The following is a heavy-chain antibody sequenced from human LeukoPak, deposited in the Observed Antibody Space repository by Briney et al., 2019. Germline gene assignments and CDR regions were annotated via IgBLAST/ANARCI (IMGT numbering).Heavy chain of an antibody. J-gene: IGHJ4*02. CDR1: GFTFSSYA. CDR3: AKGASLGRIYYFDY. V-gene: IGHV3-23*01. CDR2: ISGSGGST. D-gene: IGHD1-26*01. Sequence: GGSLRLSCAASGFTFSSYAMSWVRQAPGKGLEWVSTISGSGGSTYYADSVKGRFTISRDTSKNTLYLQVNSLRAEDTAVYYCAKGASLGRIYYFDYWGQGTLVTVSS.